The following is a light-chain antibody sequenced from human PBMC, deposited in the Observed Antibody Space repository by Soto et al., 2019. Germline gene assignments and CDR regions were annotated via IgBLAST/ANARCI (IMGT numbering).Light chain of an antibody. CDR1: QSVSNNY. V-gene: IGKV3-20*01. Sequence: EVVLTQSPGTLSLSPRERATLSCRATQSVSNNYLAWYQQKPGQAPRLLFYGASSRATGIPDRFSGSGSGTDFTLTISRLEPEDFAVYYCQQYGGSPRLSFGGGTKVEIK. J-gene: IGKJ4*01. CDR3: QQYGGSPRLS. CDR2: GAS.